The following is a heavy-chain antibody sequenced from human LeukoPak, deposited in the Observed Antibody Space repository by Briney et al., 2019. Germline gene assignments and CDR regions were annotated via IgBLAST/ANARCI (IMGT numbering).Heavy chain of an antibody. Sequence: GASLRLSCAASGFTFSSYAMSWVRQAPGKGLEWVSAISGNGGSTYYADSVKGRFTISRDNSKNTLYLQMNSLRAEDTAVYYCEKDKRYLFDPWGQGTLVTVSS. V-gene: IGHV3-23*01. CDR1: GFTFSSYA. D-gene: IGHD3-9*01. CDR3: EKDKRYLFDP. CDR2: ISGNGGST. J-gene: IGHJ5*02.